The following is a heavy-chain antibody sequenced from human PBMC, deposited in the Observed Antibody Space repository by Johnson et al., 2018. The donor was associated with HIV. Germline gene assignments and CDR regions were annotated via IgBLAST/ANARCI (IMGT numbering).Heavy chain of an antibody. J-gene: IGHJ3*02. D-gene: IGHD1-26*01. CDR1: GFTFSSYA. CDR3: ARGWGIVGAKSAFDI. Sequence: QVQLVESGGGVVQPGRSLRLSCAASGFTFSSYAMHWVRQAPGKGLEWVAFIRYDGDITYYVDSVKGRFTSSRENAKNSLYLQMNSLRAGDTAVYYCARGWGIVGAKSAFDIWGQGTKVTVSS. CDR2: IRYDGDIT. V-gene: IGHV3-33*08.